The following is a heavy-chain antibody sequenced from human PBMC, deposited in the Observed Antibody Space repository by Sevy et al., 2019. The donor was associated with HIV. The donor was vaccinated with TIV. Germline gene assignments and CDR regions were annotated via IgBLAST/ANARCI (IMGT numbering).Heavy chain of an antibody. J-gene: IGHJ4*02. CDR1: GFTFSDYY. Sequence: GGSLRLSCAASGFTFSDYYMNWVRQAPGKGLEWVSSISSRSSYIHYADSVRGRFTISRDNAKNSLYLQMNSLRVDDTAVSFCARDGGCSSTSCLLYFDSWGQGALVTVSS. D-gene: IGHD2-2*01. CDR2: ISSRSSYI. V-gene: IGHV3-21*01. CDR3: ARDGGCSSTSCLLYFDS.